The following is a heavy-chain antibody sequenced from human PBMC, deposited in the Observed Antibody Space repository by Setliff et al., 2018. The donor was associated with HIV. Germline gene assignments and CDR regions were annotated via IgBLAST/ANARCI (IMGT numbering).Heavy chain of an antibody. CDR2: IYYSGDT. V-gene: IGHV4-30-4*02. D-gene: IGHD3-10*01. J-gene: IGHJ6*02. CDR3: ARRRFGELSTPYYYYGMDV. CDR1: GGSISSGDYS. Sequence: PSETLSLTCTVSGGSISSGDYSWNWMRQTPGKGLEWIGYIYYSGDTYYNATLQSRATILFDTSKNQFFLTLTSVTAADTAVYYCARRRFGELSTPYYYYGMDVWGQGTTVTVSS.